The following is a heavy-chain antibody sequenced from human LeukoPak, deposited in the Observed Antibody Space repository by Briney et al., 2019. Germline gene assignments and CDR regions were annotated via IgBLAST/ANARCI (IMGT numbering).Heavy chain of an antibody. CDR1: GFTFSNYW. CDR3: AKVTTVTKGAFDI. Sequence: TGGSLRLSCAASGFTFSNYWMHWVRQAPGKGLVWVSRINSDGINTSYADSVKGRLTISRDNAKNTLNLQMNSLRAEDTAVYYCAKVTTVTKGAFDIWGQGTMVTVSS. J-gene: IGHJ3*02. V-gene: IGHV3-74*01. D-gene: IGHD4-17*01. CDR2: INSDGINT.